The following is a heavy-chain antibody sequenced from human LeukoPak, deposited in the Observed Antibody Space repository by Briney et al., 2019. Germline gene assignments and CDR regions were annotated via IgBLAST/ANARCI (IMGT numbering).Heavy chain of an antibody. CDR3: ECPHSAGYTPSHYNDRSANYYFDN. D-gene: IGHD3-22*01. V-gene: IGHV4-31*03. Sequence: SQTLSLTCTVSGYSISSGGHYWIWIRQHPGKGPEWIGYIYNSGSTYYNPSLKSRVTISLDTSKNQFSLKLSSMTAADTAVYNCECPHSAGYTPSHYNDRSANYYFDNWGQGTLVTVSS. J-gene: IGHJ4*02. CDR2: IYNSGST. CDR1: GYSISSGGHY.